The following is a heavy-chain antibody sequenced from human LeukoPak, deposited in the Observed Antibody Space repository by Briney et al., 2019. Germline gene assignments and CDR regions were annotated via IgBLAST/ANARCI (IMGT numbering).Heavy chain of an antibody. CDR3: ARGPQLERRRRWFDP. CDR2: MNPNSGNT. Sequence: ASVKVSCKASGYTFTSYDINWVRQATGQGLEWMGWMNPNSGNTGYAQKFQGRVTMTRNTSISTAYMELSSLRSEDTAVYYCARGPQLERRRRWFDPWGQGTLVTVSP. V-gene: IGHV1-8*01. CDR1: GYTFTSYD. D-gene: IGHD1-1*01. J-gene: IGHJ5*02.